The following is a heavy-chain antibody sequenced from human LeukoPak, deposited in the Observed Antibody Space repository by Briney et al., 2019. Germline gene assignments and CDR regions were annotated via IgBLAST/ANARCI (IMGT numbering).Heavy chain of an antibody. CDR1: GFTFSRHG. D-gene: IGHD3-3*01. V-gene: IGHV3-30*03. CDR2: ISNDGSRK. Sequence: GRSLRLSCAPSGFTFSRHGMHWVRQAPGKGLEWVAIISNDGSRKYYAHSVEGRFTVSRDNSKNTLYLQMDSLRAEDTAVYYCARDRAWNYFDYWGQGTLVTVSS. CDR3: ARDRAWNYFDY. J-gene: IGHJ4*02.